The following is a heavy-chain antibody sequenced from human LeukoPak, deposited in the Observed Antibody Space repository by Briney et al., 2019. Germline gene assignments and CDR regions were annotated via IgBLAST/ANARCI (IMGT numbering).Heavy chain of an antibody. D-gene: IGHD6-13*01. CDR2: IKEDGSEK. Sequence: PGGSLRLSCAASGFSISDFWMTWVRQAPGKGLEGVADIKEDGSEKYYVDSVKGRFTISRDNAKNSLYLQMNSLRAEDTAVYYCARLGGGHSSSWYDAFDIWGQGTMVTVSS. V-gene: IGHV3-7*01. J-gene: IGHJ3*02. CDR1: GFSISDFW. CDR3: ARLGGGHSSSWYDAFDI.